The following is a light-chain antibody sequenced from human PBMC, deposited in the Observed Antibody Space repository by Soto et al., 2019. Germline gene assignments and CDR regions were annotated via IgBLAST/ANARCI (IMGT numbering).Light chain of an antibody. Sequence: DIQMTQSPSTLSASVGDRVTITCRASQSISSWLAWYQQKPGKAPKLLIYDASSLEGGVPSRFSGSGSGTEFTLTISSLQPDDFATYYCQQFNAYPHTFGQGTELEIK. V-gene: IGKV1-5*01. J-gene: IGKJ2*01. CDR2: DAS. CDR3: QQFNAYPHT. CDR1: QSISSW.